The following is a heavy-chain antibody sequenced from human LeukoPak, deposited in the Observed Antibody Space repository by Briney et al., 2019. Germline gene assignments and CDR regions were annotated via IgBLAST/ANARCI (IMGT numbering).Heavy chain of an antibody. CDR3: ARDRDSSGWYRHLGYYYYYGMDV. CDR2: ISSTSGYI. Sequence: GGSLRLSCAPSGLSFSSYTIHWVRQAPGKGLEWVSSISSTSGYIHYADSVKGRFSISRDNAKNLVHLEMDLLRADDTAVYYCARDRDSSGWYRHLGYYYYYGMDVWGQGTTVTVSS. CDR1: GLSFSSYT. D-gene: IGHD6-19*01. V-gene: IGHV3-21*01. J-gene: IGHJ6*02.